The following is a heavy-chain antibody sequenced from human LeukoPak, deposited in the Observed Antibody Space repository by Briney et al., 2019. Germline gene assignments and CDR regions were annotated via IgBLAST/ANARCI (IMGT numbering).Heavy chain of an antibody. Sequence: SGGSLRLSCAASGFTFSSYAMSWVRQAPGKGLEWVSAISGSSGSTYYADSVKGRFTISRDNSKNTLYLQMNSLRAEDTAVYYCAKDLYSQWLGSWFDYWSQGTLVTVSS. CDR1: GFTFSSYA. D-gene: IGHD6-19*01. V-gene: IGHV3-23*01. CDR2: ISGSSGST. J-gene: IGHJ4*02. CDR3: AKDLYSQWLGSWFDY.